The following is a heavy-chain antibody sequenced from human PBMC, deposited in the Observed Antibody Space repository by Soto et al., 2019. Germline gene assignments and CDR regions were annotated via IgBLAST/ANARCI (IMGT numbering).Heavy chain of an antibody. CDR3: AHHPYYGLGSYSFDY. V-gene: IGHV2-5*02. D-gene: IGHD3-10*01. CDR2: IYWDDDK. J-gene: IGHJ4*02. Sequence: QITLKESGPTLVIPTQTLKLTCTFSGFSLTTSGVGVGWIRQPPGKALEWLAVIYWDDDKRYSSSLKSRLTITKDTSKNQVVLTMTNMDPVDTATYYCAHHPYYGLGSYSFDYWGQGTLVTVSS. CDR1: GFSLTTSGVG.